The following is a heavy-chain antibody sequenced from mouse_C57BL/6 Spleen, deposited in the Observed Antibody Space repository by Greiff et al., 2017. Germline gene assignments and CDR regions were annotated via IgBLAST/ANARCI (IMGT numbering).Heavy chain of an antibody. D-gene: IGHD3-2*02. CDR1: GYTFTSYW. CDR3: AREGYSSGYGAMDY. Sequence: QVQLQQPGAELVRPGSSVKLSCKASGYTFTSYWMHWVKQRPIQGLEWIGNIDPSDSETHYNQKFKDKATLTVDKSSSTAYMQLSSLASEDSAVYYCAREGYSSGYGAMDYWGQGTSVTVSS. V-gene: IGHV1-52*01. CDR2: IDPSDSET. J-gene: IGHJ4*01.